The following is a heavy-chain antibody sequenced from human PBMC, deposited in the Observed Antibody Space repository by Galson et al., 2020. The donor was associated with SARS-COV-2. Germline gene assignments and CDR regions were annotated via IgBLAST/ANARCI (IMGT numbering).Heavy chain of an antibody. V-gene: IGHV3-21*06. CDR2: ISGTSTNI. CDR3: TRERGYSYGYSDY. D-gene: IGHD5-18*01. J-gene: IGHJ4*02. Sequence: KLGESLKISCAASGFTFSSYSMNWVRQAPGKGLEWVSSISGTSTNIYYADSVKGRFTISRDNAKNSLYLQMNSLGTEDTAVYYCTRERGYSYGYSDYWGQGTLVTVSS. CDR1: GFTFSSYS.